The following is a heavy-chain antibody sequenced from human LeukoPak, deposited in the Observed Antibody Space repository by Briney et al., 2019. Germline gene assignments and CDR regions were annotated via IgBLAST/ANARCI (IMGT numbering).Heavy chain of an antibody. CDR2: ISSSSSYK. D-gene: IGHD3-22*01. CDR1: GFTFSSYS. CDR3: ARDYYYDSSGYYGRRGFDY. J-gene: IGHJ4*02. V-gene: IGHV3-21*01. Sequence: PGGSLRLSYAASGFTFSSYSMNWVRQAPGKGLEWVSFISSSSSYKYYADSVKGRLTISRDNAKNSLYLQMNSLRAEDTAVYYCARDYYYDSSGYYGRRGFDYWGQGTLVTVSS.